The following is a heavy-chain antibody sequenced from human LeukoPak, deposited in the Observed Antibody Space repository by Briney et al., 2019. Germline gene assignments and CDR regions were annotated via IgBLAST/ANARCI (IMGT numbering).Heavy chain of an antibody. J-gene: IGHJ3*02. CDR1: GYSFTSYW. CDR3: ARQGFYCSGGSCYFDAFDI. V-gene: IGHV5-51*01. Sequence: GESLKISCKGSGYSFTSYWIGWVRQMPGKGLEWMGIIYPGGSDTRYSPSFQGQVTISADKSISTAYLQWSSLKASDTAMYYCARQGFYCSGGSCYFDAFDIWGQGTMVTVSS. CDR2: IYPGGSDT. D-gene: IGHD2-15*01.